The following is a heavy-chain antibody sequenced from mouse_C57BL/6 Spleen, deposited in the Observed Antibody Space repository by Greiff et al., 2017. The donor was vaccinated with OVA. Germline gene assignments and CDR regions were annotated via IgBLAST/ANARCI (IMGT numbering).Heavy chain of an antibody. D-gene: IGHD4-1*02. J-gene: IGHJ2*01. CDR3: ARSSTGFDY. CDR1: GYTFTDYY. CDR2: INPNNGGT. Sequence: VQLQQSGPELVKPGASVKISCKASGYTFTDYYMNWVKQSHGKSLEWIGDINPNNGGTSYNQKFKGKATLTVDKSSSTAYMELRSLTSEDSACYYCARSSTGFDYWGQGTTLTVSS. V-gene: IGHV1-26*01.